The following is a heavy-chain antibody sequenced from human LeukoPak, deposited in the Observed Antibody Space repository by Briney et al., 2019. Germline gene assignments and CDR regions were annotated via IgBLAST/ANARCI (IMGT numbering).Heavy chain of an antibody. Sequence: SETVTLTCTVSGGSISTFYWSWIRQAPGKGLEYIGYIYYSGSTNYNPSLESRVTLSVDTSQNQFSLILSSVTAADTAVYYCARGPTSYYFESWGQGTLLTVSS. CDR2: IYYSGST. CDR1: GGSISTFY. J-gene: IGHJ4*01. V-gene: IGHV4-59*01. D-gene: IGHD2-15*01. CDR3: ARGPTSYYFES.